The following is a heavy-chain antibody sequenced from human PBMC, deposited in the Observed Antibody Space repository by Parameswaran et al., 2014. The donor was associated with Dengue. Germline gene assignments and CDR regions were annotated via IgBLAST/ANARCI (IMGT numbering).Heavy chain of an antibody. CDR3: ARLNYGDSFDY. V-gene: IGHV1-2*04. Sequence: WVRQAPGQGLEWMGWINPNSGGTNYAQKFQGWVTMTRDTSKNQFSLKLSSVTAADTAVYYCARLNYGDSFDYWGQGTLVTVSS. D-gene: IGHD4-17*01. CDR2: INPNSGGT. J-gene: IGHJ4*02.